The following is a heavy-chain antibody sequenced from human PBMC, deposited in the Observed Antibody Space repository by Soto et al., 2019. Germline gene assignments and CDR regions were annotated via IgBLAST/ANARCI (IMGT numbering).Heavy chain of an antibody. CDR3: ASKHSSRAFDY. J-gene: IGHJ4*02. Sequence: EVQLVESGGGLVQPGGSLRISCAASGFTFSSYWMHWVRQAPGKGLVWVSRINSDGSSTTYADSVKGRFTISRDNAKNTVYLQMNSLRAEDTAVYYCASKHSSRAFDYWGQGTLVTVSS. CDR1: GFTFSSYW. V-gene: IGHV3-74*01. CDR2: INSDGSST. D-gene: IGHD6-13*01.